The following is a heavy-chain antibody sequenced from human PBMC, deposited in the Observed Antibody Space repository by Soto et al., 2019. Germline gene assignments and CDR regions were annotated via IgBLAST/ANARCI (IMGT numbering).Heavy chain of an antibody. CDR1: GFTFSDYY. Sequence: GGSLRLSCAASGFTFSDYYMSWIRQAPGKGLEWVSYISSSSSYTNYADSVKGRFTISRDNAKNSLYLQMNRLRAENTAVYYCARDIPANYYDSSGVDYWGQESLVTASS. CDR3: ARDIPANYYDSSGVDY. CDR2: ISSSSSYT. V-gene: IGHV3-11*06. D-gene: IGHD3-22*01. J-gene: IGHJ4*01.